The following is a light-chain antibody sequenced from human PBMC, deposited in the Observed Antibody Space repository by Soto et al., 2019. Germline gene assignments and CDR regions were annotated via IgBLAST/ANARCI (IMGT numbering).Light chain of an antibody. Sequence: SYELTQISSVSVAPGQTARISCGGDNIGSKNVHWYQQKPGQAPVLVIYRDGNRPSGIPERFSGSNSGNTATLTISSAQAGDEAEYYCQVWDSTFWVFGGGSKLTVL. V-gene: IGLV3-9*01. CDR2: RDG. CDR3: QVWDSTFWV. J-gene: IGLJ3*02. CDR1: NIGSKN.